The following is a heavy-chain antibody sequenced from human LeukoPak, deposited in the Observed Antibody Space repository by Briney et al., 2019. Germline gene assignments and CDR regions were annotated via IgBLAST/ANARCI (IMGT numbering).Heavy chain of an antibody. V-gene: IGHV3-7*01. CDR3: ARDYHDDTASLFDY. D-gene: IGHD5-18*01. Sequence: GGSLRLSCAASGFTFSSYWMSWVRQAPGKVLEWVANIKQDGSEKYYVDSVKGRFTISRDNAKNSLYLQMNSLRAEDTAVYYCARDYHDDTASLFDYWGQGTLVTVSS. CDR1: GFTFSSYW. J-gene: IGHJ4*02. CDR2: IKQDGSEK.